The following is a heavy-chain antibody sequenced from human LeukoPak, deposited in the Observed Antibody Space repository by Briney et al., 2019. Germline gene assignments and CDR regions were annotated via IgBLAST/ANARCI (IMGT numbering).Heavy chain of an antibody. Sequence: PGGSLRLSCAASGFTFSSYSMNWVRQAPGKGLEWVSAISGSGGSTYYADSVKGRFTISRDNSKNTLYLRMNSLRAEDTAVYYCASIVLNDYWGQGTLVTVSS. CDR3: ASIVLNDY. CDR2: ISGSGGST. J-gene: IGHJ4*02. D-gene: IGHD3-16*02. CDR1: GFTFSSYS. V-gene: IGHV3-23*01.